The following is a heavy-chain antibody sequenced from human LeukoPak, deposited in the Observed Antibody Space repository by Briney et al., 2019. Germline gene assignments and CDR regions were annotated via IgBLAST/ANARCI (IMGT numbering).Heavy chain of an antibody. Sequence: GASVKVSCKASGYTFTSYGISWVRQAPGQGLEWMGWISAYNGNTNYAQKLQGRVTMTTDTSTSTAYMELRSLRSDDTAVYYCARGMYSSSWYRTLGEYFQHWGQGTLVTVSS. CDR2: ISAYNGNT. V-gene: IGHV1-18*01. D-gene: IGHD6-13*01. CDR1: GYTFTSYG. J-gene: IGHJ1*01. CDR3: ARGMYSSSWYRTLGEYFQH.